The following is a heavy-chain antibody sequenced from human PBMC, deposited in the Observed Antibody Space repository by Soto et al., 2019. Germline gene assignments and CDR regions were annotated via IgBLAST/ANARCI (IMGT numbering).Heavy chain of an antibody. CDR2: IIPILGIA. D-gene: IGHD1-26*01. J-gene: IGHJ4*02. Sequence: QVQLVQSGAAVKKPGSSVKVSCKASGGTFSSYTISWVRQAPGQGLEWMGRIIPILGIANYAQKFQGRVTITADKSTSTAYMELSSLRSEDTAVYYCASSYAPGYFDYWGQGTLVTVSS. CDR3: ASSYAPGYFDY. CDR1: GGTFSSYT. V-gene: IGHV1-69*02.